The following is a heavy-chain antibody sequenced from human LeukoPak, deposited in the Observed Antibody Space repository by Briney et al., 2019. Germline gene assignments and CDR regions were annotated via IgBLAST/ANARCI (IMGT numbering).Heavy chain of an antibody. J-gene: IGHJ3*02. D-gene: IGHD1-1*01. Sequence: GGSLRLSCAASGFTFSSYGMHWVHQAPGKGLEWVAVIWYDGSNKYYADSVKGRFTISRDNSKNTLYLQMNSLRAEDTAVYYCARESGTTVAFDIWGQGTMVTVSS. V-gene: IGHV3-33*01. CDR3: ARESGTTVAFDI. CDR1: GFTFSSYG. CDR2: IWYDGSNK.